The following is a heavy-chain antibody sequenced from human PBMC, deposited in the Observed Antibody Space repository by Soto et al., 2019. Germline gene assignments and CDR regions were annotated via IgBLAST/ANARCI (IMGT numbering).Heavy chain of an antibody. J-gene: IGHJ4*02. CDR1: GGSISSSSYY. CDR2: IYYTGIT. D-gene: IGHD6-19*01. V-gene: IGHV4-39*01. CDR3: ARPARQDTVAGNY. Sequence: SETLSLACTVSGGSISSSSYYWGWIRQPPGKGLEWIGSIYYTGITHYNPSLKSRVTISIDTSKNQFSLNLNSVTAADTAVYYCARPARQDTVAGNYWGQGTLVTVSS.